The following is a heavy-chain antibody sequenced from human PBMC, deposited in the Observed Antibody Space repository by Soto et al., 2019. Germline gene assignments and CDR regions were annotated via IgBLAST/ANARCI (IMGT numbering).Heavy chain of an antibody. D-gene: IGHD2-15*01. CDR3: ASEYCSGGSCYDW. V-gene: IGHV4-39*01. Sequence: SETLSLTCTVSGGSISSSSYYWGWIRQPPGKGLEWIGSIYYSGSTYYNPSLKSRVTISVDTSKNQFSLKLSSVTAADTAVYYCASEYCSGGSCYDWWGQGTLVTVSS. J-gene: IGHJ4*02. CDR1: GGSISSSSYY. CDR2: IYYSGST.